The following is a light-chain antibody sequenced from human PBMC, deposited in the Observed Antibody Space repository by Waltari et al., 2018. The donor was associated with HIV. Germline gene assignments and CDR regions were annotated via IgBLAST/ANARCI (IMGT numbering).Light chain of an antibody. CDR3: QVWESITDDHQVV. V-gene: IGLV3-21*02. CDR2: DDR. J-gene: IGLJ2*01. Sequence: SYVLTQPPSVSVAPGQTARMTCGGNNIGSKRLHWYQQKPGQAPVLVVYDDRDRPSGIPERFSGSNFGNTATLTITRVEAGDEADYYCQVWESITDDHQVVFGGGTKLTVL. CDR1: NIGSKR.